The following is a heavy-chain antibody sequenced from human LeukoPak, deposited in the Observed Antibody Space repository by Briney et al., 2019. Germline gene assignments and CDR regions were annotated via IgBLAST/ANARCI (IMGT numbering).Heavy chain of an antibody. V-gene: IGHV4-39*07. CDR1: GGSISSSSYY. D-gene: IGHD7-27*01. Sequence: SETLSLTCTVSGGSISSSSYYWAWIRQPPGKGLEWIGSIHYSGSTYYNPSLQSRVTISIDTSKNQFSLKLRFVTAADTAVYYCASRKLGNDYWGQGTLVTVSS. J-gene: IGHJ4*02. CDR2: IHYSGST. CDR3: ASRKLGNDY.